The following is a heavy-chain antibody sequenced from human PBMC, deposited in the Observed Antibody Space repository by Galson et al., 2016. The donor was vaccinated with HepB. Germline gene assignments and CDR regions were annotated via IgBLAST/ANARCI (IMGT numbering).Heavy chain of an antibody. Sequence: SETLSLTCAVYGGSFNSYYWNWIRQPPGKGLEWIGEISHTGSTNYNPSLKSRAPISIDTSKYQFPLKLNSVTAADAAVYYCARSHLGFSLRSHFKRPRIDFWGQGTLVTVSS. D-gene: IGHD3-16*01. V-gene: IGHV4-34*01. J-gene: IGHJ4*02. CDR1: GGSFNSYY. CDR3: ARSHLGFSLRSHFKRPRIDF. CDR2: ISHTGST.